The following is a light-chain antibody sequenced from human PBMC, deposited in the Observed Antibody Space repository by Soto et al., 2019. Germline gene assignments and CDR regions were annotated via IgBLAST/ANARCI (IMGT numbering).Light chain of an antibody. CDR2: EVS. J-gene: IGLJ1*01. Sequence: QSVLTQPASVSGSPGQSITISCTGTSSDVGGYNYVSWYQQHPGKAPKLMIYEVSYRPSGVSNRFSGSKSGYTASLTISGLQAEDEADYYCSLYTSSSTLVFGTGTKVTVL. CDR3: SLYTSSSTLV. V-gene: IGLV2-14*01. CDR1: SSDVGGYNY.